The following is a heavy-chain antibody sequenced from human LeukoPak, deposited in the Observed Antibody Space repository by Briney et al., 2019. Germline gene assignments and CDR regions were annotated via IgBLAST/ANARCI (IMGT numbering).Heavy chain of an antibody. V-gene: IGHV4-59*01. CDR3: ARSRDGYNPWDY. D-gene: IGHD5-24*01. J-gene: IGHJ4*02. Sequence: PSETLSLTCTVSGGSISRYYWSWIRQPPGKGLEWIGYIYYSGSTNYNPSLKSRVTISVDTSKNQFSLKLSSVTAADTAVYYCARSRDGYNPWDYWGQGTLVTVSS. CDR1: GGSISRYY. CDR2: IYYSGST.